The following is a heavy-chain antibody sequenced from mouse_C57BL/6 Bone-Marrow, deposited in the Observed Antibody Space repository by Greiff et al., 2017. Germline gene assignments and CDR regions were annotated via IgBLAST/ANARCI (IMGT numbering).Heavy chain of an antibody. J-gene: IGHJ3*01. CDR2: ISSGGDYI. V-gene: IGHV5-9-1*02. Sequence: EVQLVESGEGLVKPGGSLKLSCAASGFTFSSYAMSWVRQTPEKRLEWVAYISSGGDYIYYADTVKGRFTISRDNARNTLYLQMSSLKSEDTAMYYCTRDAYDYDEAWFAYWGQGTLVTVSA. CDR1: GFTFSSYA. CDR3: TRDAYDYDEAWFAY. D-gene: IGHD2-4*01.